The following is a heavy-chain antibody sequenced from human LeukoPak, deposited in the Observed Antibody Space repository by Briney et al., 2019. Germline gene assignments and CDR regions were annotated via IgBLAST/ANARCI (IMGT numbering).Heavy chain of an antibody. D-gene: IGHD6-13*01. CDR3: ASGYSSSWYHQFDY. CDR2: IYHSGST. CDR1: GGSISSGGYS. Sequence: SETLSLTCAVSGGSISSGGYSWSWIRQPPGKGLEWIGYIYHSGSTYYNPSLKSRVTISVDRSKNQFSLKLSSVTAADTAVYYCASGYSSSWYHQFDYWGQGTLVTVSS. V-gene: IGHV4-30-2*01. J-gene: IGHJ4*02.